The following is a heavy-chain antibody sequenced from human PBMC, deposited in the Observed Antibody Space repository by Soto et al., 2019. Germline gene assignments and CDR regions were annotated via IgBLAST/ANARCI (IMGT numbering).Heavy chain of an antibody. CDR1: GFTFSSYA. V-gene: IGHV3-23*01. D-gene: IGHD6-13*01. Sequence: GGSLRLSCAASGFTFSSYAISWVRQAPGKGLEWVSAISGSGGSTYYADSVKGRFTISRDNSKNTLYLQMNSLRAEDTAVYYCAKGLIAAAGAHYFDYWGQGTLVTVSS. CDR2: ISGSGGST. J-gene: IGHJ4*02. CDR3: AKGLIAAAGAHYFDY.